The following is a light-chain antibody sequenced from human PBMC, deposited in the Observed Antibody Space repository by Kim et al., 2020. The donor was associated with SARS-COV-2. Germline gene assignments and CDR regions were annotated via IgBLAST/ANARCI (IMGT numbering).Light chain of an antibody. CDR1: QTVHSD. V-gene: IGKV3-11*01. CDR3: QQRDNWPYT. CDR2: DIS. J-gene: IGKJ2*01. Sequence: SLSPGERATLSCRASQTVHSDLAWYEHKPGQAPRLLLYDISNRATGIPPRFSGTGTGTDFTLTLDSLETADSAVYYCQQRDNWPYTFGQGTKLEI.